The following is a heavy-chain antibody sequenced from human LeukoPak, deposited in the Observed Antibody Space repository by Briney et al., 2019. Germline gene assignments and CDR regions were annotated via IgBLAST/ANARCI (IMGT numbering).Heavy chain of an antibody. CDR3: AKGGYSIAAYYYYYYMDV. CDR2: ISSSGSTI. V-gene: IGHV3-11*01. Sequence: SGGSLRLSCAASGFTFSDYYMSWIRQAPGKGLEWVSYISSSGSTIYYADSVKGRFTISRDNAKNSLYLQMNSLRAEDTAVYYCAKGGYSIAAYYYYYYMDVWGKGTTVTVSS. CDR1: GFTFSDYY. D-gene: IGHD6-25*01. J-gene: IGHJ6*03.